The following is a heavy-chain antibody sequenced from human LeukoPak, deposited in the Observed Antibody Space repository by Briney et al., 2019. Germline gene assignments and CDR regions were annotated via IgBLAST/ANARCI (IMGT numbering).Heavy chain of an antibody. Sequence: GGSLRLSCAASGFTFSSYSMNWVRQAPGKGLEWVSFISSRSSTIYYADSVKGRFTISRDNAKNSLNLQMNSLRVEDTAVYYCARGGTTYTFVFPDWGQGTLVTVAS. J-gene: IGHJ4*02. CDR2: ISSRSSTI. V-gene: IGHV3-48*01. CDR1: GFTFSSYS. CDR3: ARGGTTYTFVFPD. D-gene: IGHD1-1*01.